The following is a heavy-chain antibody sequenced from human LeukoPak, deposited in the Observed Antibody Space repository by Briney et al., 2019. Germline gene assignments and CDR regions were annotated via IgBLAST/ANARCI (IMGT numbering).Heavy chain of an antibody. Sequence: GGPLRLSCAASGFSFSSFAMSWVRQAPGKGLEYVSAISSNGGSTYYADSVKGRFTISRDNSKNTLYLQMSSLRAEDTAVYYCLRDYVFDYWGQGTLVTVSS. CDR1: GFSFSSFA. J-gene: IGHJ4*02. D-gene: IGHD4/OR15-4a*01. CDR3: LRDYVFDY. CDR2: ISSNGGST. V-gene: IGHV3-64D*09.